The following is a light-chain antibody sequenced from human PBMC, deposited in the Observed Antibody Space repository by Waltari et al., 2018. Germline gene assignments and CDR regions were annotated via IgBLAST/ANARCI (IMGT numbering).Light chain of an antibody. Sequence: QSVLTQPPSVSGAPGQRVTISCTGTYSNIGADYDVHWYQQFPGTAPQRLIYGNSNRPAGGPDRFSGSKYGTSASRAITGLQTEDEADYYCQSYDNTGGVIFGGGTRLTVL. CDR1: YSNIGADYD. CDR2: GNS. CDR3: QSYDNTGGVI. V-gene: IGLV1-40*01. J-gene: IGLJ2*01.